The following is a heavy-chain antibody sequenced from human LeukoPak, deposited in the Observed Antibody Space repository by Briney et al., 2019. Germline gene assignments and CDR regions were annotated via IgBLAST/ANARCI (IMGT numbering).Heavy chain of an antibody. CDR1: GGSISSYY. V-gene: IGHV4-59*08. J-gene: IGHJ3*02. Sequence: SSETLSLTCTVSGGSISSYYWSWIRQPPGKGLEWIGYIYYSGSTNYNPSLKSRVTISVDTSKNQFSLKLSSVTAADTAVYYCARQYYGPKAFDIWGQGTMVTVSS. CDR3: ARQYYGPKAFDI. CDR2: IYYSGST. D-gene: IGHD3-10*01.